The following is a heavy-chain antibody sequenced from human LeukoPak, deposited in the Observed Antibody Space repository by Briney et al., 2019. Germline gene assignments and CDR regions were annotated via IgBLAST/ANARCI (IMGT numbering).Heavy chain of an antibody. V-gene: IGHV1-46*01. CDR3: ASGSSHQPQGAFDI. J-gene: IGHJ3*02. Sequence: ASVKVSCKASGYAFTMYYVHWVRRAPGQGLEWMGVIYPSGGSPCYAQKFQGRVTMTKDTSTSTVYMELSRVISDDTAVYYCASGSSHQPQGAFDIWGQGTTVTVSS. D-gene: IGHD2-2*01. CDR1: GYAFTMYY. CDR2: IYPSGGSP.